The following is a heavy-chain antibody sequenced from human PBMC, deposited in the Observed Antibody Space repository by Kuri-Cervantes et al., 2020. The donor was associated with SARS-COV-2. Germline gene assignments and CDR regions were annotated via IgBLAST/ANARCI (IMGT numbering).Heavy chain of an antibody. Sequence: ASVKVSCKASGYTFTSYYMHWVRQAPGQGLEWMGIINPSGGSTSYAQKFQGRVTMTTDTSTSTAYMELRSLRSDDTAVYYCARDRRLHYYYYGMDVWGQGTTVTVSS. J-gene: IGHJ6*02. CDR1: GYTFTSYY. CDR2: INPSGGST. V-gene: IGHV1-46*01. D-gene: IGHD6-6*01. CDR3: ARDRRLHYYYYGMDV.